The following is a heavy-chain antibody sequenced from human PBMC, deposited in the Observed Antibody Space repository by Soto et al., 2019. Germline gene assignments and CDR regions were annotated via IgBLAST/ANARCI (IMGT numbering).Heavy chain of an antibody. J-gene: IGHJ4*02. V-gene: IGHV3-15*07. CDR3: TSDALGYYDSSGYSTF. D-gene: IGHD3-22*01. Sequence: EVQLVESGRGLVRPGGSLRLSCAASGFPFSIAWLNWVRQAPGKGLEWVGRIKNKADGGRADYAAPVKGRFTISRDDSKNAMYLQMHRLKTEDTAVYYCTSDALGYYDSSGYSTFWGQGILVTVSS. CDR2: IKNKADGGRA. CDR1: GFPFSIAW.